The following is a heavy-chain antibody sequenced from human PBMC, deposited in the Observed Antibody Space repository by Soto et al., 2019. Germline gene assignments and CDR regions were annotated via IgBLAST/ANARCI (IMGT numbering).Heavy chain of an antibody. CDR2: IYSGGST. V-gene: IGHV3-53*01. CDR1: GFTVSSSY. D-gene: IGHD3-22*01. Sequence: GGALRLCCAACGFTVSSSYMGGVRQEPGQGLEWVLVIYSGGSTYYADSVKGRFTISRDNSKNTLYLQMNSLRAEDTAVYYCARAPGSSGYSDYFDYWGQGTLVTVSS. J-gene: IGHJ4*02. CDR3: ARAPGSSGYSDYFDY.